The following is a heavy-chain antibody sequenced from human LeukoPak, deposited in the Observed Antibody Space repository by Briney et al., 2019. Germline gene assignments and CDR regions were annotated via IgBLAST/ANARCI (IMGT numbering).Heavy chain of an antibody. V-gene: IGHV4-4*07. CDR2: IYTSGST. J-gene: IGHJ4*02. D-gene: IGHD6-6*01. CDR1: GGSTCGYS. Sequence: PSGTLSLTSAVSGGSTCGYSWGGIRQPAGEGREWIARIYTSGSTNYNPPLKSRVTITVDQSKIQFSPKRTSDAAADTAAYYCAAGDSRSQADYWGQGTLVAVSS. CDR3: AAGDSRSQADY.